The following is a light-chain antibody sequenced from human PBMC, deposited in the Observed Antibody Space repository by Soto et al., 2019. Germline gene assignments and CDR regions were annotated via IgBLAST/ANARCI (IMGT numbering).Light chain of an antibody. Sequence: DIQMTQSPSSLTASLGDRVAITCLASQAISSWLAWYQQKPGNAPKLLIYAASRLASGVPSRFSGSGSGTDFTLTISSLQPEDFAIYYCQQANSFPLTFGGGTKVDIK. CDR1: QAISSW. CDR2: AAS. J-gene: IGKJ4*01. CDR3: QQANSFPLT. V-gene: IGKV1-12*01.